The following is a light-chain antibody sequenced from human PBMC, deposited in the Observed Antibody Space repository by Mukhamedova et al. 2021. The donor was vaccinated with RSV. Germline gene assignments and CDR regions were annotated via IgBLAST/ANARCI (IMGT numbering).Light chain of an antibody. CDR2: EVS. CDR3: SSYTTSSPLV. CDR1: SSDVGYYDY. Sequence: GTSSDVGYYDYVSWYQQHPGKAPKLMIYEVSNRPSGVSNRFSGSKSGNTASLTISGLQAEDEADYYCSSYTTSSPLVFGSGTKVT. J-gene: IGLJ1*01. V-gene: IGLV2-14*01.